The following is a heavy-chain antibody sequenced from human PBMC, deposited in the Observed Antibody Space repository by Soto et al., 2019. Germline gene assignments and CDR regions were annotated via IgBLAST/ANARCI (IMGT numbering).Heavy chain of an antibody. J-gene: IGHJ3*01. Sequence: SETLSLTCDASGGSISSSHWWGWVRQSPGKGLEWIGEIYHSGSTNYNPSLKSRISISVDKSKNQFSLKMTSVTAAETAVYYCARRLTHNYDRSGRLNDGFDVWGQGTMVTVSS. CDR1: GGSISSSHW. CDR2: IYHSGST. V-gene: IGHV4-4*02. D-gene: IGHD2-15*01. CDR3: ARRLTHNYDRSGRLNDGFDV.